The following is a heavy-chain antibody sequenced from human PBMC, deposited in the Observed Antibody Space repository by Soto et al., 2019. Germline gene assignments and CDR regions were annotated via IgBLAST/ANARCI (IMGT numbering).Heavy chain of an antibody. CDR3: ARVSYRGYYDTSGFYDY. D-gene: IGHD3-22*01. CDR2: INQDGSEK. Sequence: GGSLRLSCSVSGFTFSNSWMSWVRQTPGKGLEWVANINQDGSEKYYLDSVKGRFTISRDNAKNSLYLQMNSLRAEDTAVYYCARVSYRGYYDTSGFYDYWGLGTLVTVSS. CDR1: GFTFSNSW. V-gene: IGHV3-7*03. J-gene: IGHJ4*02.